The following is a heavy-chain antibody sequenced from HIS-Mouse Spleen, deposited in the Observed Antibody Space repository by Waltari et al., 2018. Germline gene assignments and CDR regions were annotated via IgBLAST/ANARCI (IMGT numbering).Heavy chain of an antibody. D-gene: IGHD6-13*01. CDR3: ARDGIAANWFDP. V-gene: IGHV1-2*02. Sequence: QVQLVQSGAEVKKPGASVKVSCKASGYTFTGYYMHWVRQAPGQGLEWMGWLDPNSGGTNYEQKFQGRVNMTRDTSISTAYMELSRLRSDDTAVYYCARDGIAANWFDPWGQGTLVTVSS. CDR1: GYTFTGYY. J-gene: IGHJ5*02. CDR2: LDPNSGGT.